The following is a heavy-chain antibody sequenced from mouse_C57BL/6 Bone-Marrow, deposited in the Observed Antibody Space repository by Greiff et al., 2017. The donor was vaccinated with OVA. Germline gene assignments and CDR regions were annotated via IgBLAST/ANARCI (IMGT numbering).Heavy chain of an antibody. J-gene: IGHJ1*03. CDR3: ARDPWYFDV. Sequence: QVQLQQPGAELVKPGASVKLSFTSYWMQWVKQRPGQGLEWIGEIDPSDSYTNYNQKFKGKATLTVDTSSSTAYMQLSSLTSEDSAVYYCARDPWYFDVWGTGTTVTVSS. V-gene: IGHV1-50*01. CDR1: TSYW. CDR2: IDPSDSYT.